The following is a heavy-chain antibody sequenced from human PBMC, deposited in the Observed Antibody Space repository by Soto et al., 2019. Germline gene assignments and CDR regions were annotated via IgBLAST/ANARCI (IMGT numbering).Heavy chain of an antibody. D-gene: IGHD6-13*01. CDR1: GYTFTGYY. CDR2: INPNTGGT. Sequence: ASVKVSCKASGYTFTGYYMHWVRQAPGQGPEWMGWINPNTGGTNYAQKFQGWVTMTRDTSISTAYMELSSLRSDDTAVYYCARSDGYSSSLGMDVWGQGTTVTVSS. V-gene: IGHV1-2*04. CDR3: ARSDGYSSSLGMDV. J-gene: IGHJ6*02.